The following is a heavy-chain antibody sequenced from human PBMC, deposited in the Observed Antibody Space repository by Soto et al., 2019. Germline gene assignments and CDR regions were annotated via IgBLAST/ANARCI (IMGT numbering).Heavy chain of an antibody. V-gene: IGHV4-59*01. CDR3: GRVDCIIGVGADRGVLDY. D-gene: IGHD2-8*01. J-gene: IGHJ4*02. CDR2: IYYSGST. Sequence: KGLEWIGYIYYSGSTNYNPSLKSRVTISVDTAKNQFSLQLSSVTPAATAWDYCGRVDCIIGVGADRGVLDYWGPGTLVTVSS.